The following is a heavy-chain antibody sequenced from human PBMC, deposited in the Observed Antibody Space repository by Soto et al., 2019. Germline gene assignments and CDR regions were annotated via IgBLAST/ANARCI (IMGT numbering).Heavy chain of an antibody. CDR1: GYTFTRYG. D-gene: IGHD2-15*01. Sequence: ASVKVSCKASGYTFTRYGISWVRQAPGQGLEWMGWISGYNGGTKYAQKFQGRVTMTRDTSTTTVYMELSSLRSDDTAVYYCARAGFCSGGSCYPIPDAFDIWGQGTMVTVSS. J-gene: IGHJ3*02. CDR2: ISGYNGGT. V-gene: IGHV1-18*01. CDR3: ARAGFCSGGSCYPIPDAFDI.